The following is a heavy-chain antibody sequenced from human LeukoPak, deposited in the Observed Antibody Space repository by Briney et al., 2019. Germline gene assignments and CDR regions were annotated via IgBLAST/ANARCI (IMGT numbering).Heavy chain of an antibody. CDR1: GYTFTGYY. J-gene: IGHJ5*02. CDR3: ARNHEIYSNYDWFDP. Sequence: ASVKVSCKASGYTFTGYYMHWVRQAPGQGLEWMGWINPNSGGTNYAQKFQGRVTMTRDTSISTAYMELSRLRSDDTAVYYCARNHEIYSNYDWFDPWGQETLVTVSS. V-gene: IGHV1-2*02. CDR2: INPNSGGT. D-gene: IGHD4-11*01.